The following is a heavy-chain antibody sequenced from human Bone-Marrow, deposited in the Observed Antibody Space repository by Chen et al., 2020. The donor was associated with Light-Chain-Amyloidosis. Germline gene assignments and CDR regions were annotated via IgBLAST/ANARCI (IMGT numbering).Heavy chain of an antibody. CDR2: IYYSGST. J-gene: IGHJ4*02. V-gene: IGHV4-31*01. CDR1: GGSINRGGYY. D-gene: IGHD2-8*01. Sequence: QVRLPESGPGLVKPSQTLSLTCTLSGGSINRGGYYWTWIRQYPGKGLEFIGYIYYSGSTYYNPSLKAPVTISRDTSKNQFSRDLSSVTADTAVYFCARGNLDNGHRVVDYWGLGILVTVSS. CDR3: ARGNLDNGHRVVDY.